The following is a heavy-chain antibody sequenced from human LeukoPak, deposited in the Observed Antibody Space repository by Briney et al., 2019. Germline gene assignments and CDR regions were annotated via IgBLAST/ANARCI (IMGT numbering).Heavy chain of an antibody. CDR1: GGSVSSYY. Sequence: SETLSLTCTVSGGSVSSYYWSWIRQPPGKGLEWIGYIYNSGGTNYNPSLNSRVTISVDTSKNQFSLNLSSVTAADTAVYYCARGYSSSSSRGGPRYYYYYYYMDVWGKGTTVTVSS. CDR2: IYNSGGT. V-gene: IGHV4-4*09. CDR3: ARGYSSSSSRGGPRYYYYYYYMDV. D-gene: IGHD6-6*01. J-gene: IGHJ6*03.